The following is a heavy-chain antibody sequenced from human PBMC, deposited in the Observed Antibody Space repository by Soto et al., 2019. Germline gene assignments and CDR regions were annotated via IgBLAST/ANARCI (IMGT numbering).Heavy chain of an antibody. V-gene: IGHV4-30-2*01. D-gene: IGHD2-15*01. CDR1: GGSLSSGGSS. Sequence: PSETLSLTCAVSGGSLSSGGSSWSWIRQPPGKGLEWIGYIYHSGSTYYNPSLKSRVTISVDRSKNQFSLKLSSVTAADTAVYYCARGQVVAAQHWGQGTLVTSPQ. CDR2: IYHSGST. CDR3: ARGQVVAAQH. J-gene: IGHJ4*02.